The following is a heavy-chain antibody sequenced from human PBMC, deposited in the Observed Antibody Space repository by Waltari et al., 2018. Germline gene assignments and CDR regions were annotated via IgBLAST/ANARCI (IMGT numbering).Heavy chain of an antibody. CDR2: IFSDGTNK. J-gene: IGHJ4*02. V-gene: IGHV3-30*04. D-gene: IGHD2-2*01. CDR3: ATTSSGY. CDR1: GLTFSSYA. Sequence: QVQLVESGGGVVQPGRSLRLSCAASGLTFSSYALHWVRQAPGSGLEWLAVIFSDGTNKYYADSVKGRFTISRDNSKSTLYLEMNSLRAEDTAVYYRATTSSGYWGQGTLVTVSS.